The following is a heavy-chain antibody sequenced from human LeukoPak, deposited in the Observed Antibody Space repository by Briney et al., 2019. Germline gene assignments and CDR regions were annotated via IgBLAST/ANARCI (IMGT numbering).Heavy chain of an antibody. V-gene: IGHV1-69*04. Sequence: ASVKVSCKASGGTFSSYAISWVRQAPGQGLEWMGRIIPILGIANYAQKFQGRVTITADKSTSTAYMELSSLRSEDTALYYCAKDTGNTPSRSSWYQNEPFDYWGQGTLVTVSS. D-gene: IGHD6-13*01. CDR1: GGTFSSYA. CDR2: IIPILGIA. J-gene: IGHJ4*02. CDR3: AKDTGNTPSRSSWYQNEPFDY.